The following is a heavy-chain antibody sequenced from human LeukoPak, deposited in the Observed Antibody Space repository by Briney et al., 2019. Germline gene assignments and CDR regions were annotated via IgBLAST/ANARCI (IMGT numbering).Heavy chain of an antibody. CDR2: INPNSGGT. Sequence: GASVKVSCKASGYMFTTSFMHWVRQAPGQGLEWMGRINPNSGGTNYAQKFQGRVTMTRDTSISTAYMELSRLRSDDTAVYYCARGWEMAPDWGQGTLVTVSS. CDR1: GYMFTTSF. D-gene: IGHD5-24*01. J-gene: IGHJ4*02. CDR3: ARGWEMAPD. V-gene: IGHV1-2*06.